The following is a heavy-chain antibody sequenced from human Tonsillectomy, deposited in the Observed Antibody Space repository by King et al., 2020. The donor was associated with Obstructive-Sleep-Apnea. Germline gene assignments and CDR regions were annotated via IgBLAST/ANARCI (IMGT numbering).Heavy chain of an antibody. Sequence: VQLVESGGGLVQPGESLRLSCAASGFTFSSYYIGWVRQAPGKGLEWGANRKQDGSEKYHVDSVKGRFTISRDNAKNSLYLQMNSLRAEDTAVYYCVRKRGDYWGQGTLVTVSS. V-gene: IGHV3-7*03. CDR1: GFTFSSYY. D-gene: IGHD5-24*01. CDR3: VRKRGDY. J-gene: IGHJ4*02. CDR2: RKQDGSEK.